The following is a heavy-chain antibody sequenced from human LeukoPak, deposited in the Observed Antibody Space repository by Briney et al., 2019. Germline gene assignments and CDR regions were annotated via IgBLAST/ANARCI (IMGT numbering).Heavy chain of an antibody. CDR1: GFTVSSNY. CDR3: ARETTGDFDY. Sequence: GVLRLSCAASGFTVSSNYMSWVRQPPGKGLEWIGEIYHSGSTNYNPSLKSRVTISVDKSKNQFSLKLSSVTAADTAVYYCARETTGDFDYWGQGTLDTVSS. J-gene: IGHJ4*02. CDR2: IYHSGST. V-gene: IGHV4-4*02. D-gene: IGHD4-11*01.